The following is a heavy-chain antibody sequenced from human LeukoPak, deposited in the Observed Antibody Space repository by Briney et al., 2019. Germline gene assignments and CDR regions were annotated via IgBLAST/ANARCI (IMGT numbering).Heavy chain of an antibody. CDR3: ARQESGPYHYMDV. V-gene: IGHV4-59*08. Sequence: SETLSLTCSVSGGSIRSYYWTWIRQAPRKGLEWIGYVYYSVSTNYNPSLKSRVSISQDTSKNQVSLKLSSVTAADTAVYYCARQESGPYHYMDVWGKGTTVTVSS. J-gene: IGHJ6*03. D-gene: IGHD3-3*01. CDR1: GGSIRSYY. CDR2: VYYSVST.